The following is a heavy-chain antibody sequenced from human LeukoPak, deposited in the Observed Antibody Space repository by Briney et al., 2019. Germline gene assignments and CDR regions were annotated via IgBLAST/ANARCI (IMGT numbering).Heavy chain of an antibody. CDR1: SDSMSNYY. CDR2: IYYSGST. J-gene: IGHJ4*02. CDR3: ARLRITIFGVVPRYFDY. Sequence: PSGTLSLTCTVSSDSMSNYYWSWIRQPPGKGLEWIGHIYYSGSTNYNPSLKSRVTISVDTSKNQFSLKLSSVTAADTAVYYCARLRITIFGVVPRYFDYWGQGTLVTISS. V-gene: IGHV4-59*08. D-gene: IGHD3-3*01.